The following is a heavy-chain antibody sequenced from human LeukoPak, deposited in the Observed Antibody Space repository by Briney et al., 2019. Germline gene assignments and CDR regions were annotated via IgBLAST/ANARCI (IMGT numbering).Heavy chain of an antibody. Sequence: GGSLRLSCAASGFTFSSYSMNWVRQAPGKGLEWVSSISSSSSYIYYADSAKGRFTISRDNAKNSLYLQMNSLRAEDTAVYYCAREGTADPNWFDAWGQGTLVTVSS. J-gene: IGHJ5*02. CDR2: ISSSSSYI. V-gene: IGHV3-21*06. D-gene: IGHD2-21*02. CDR1: GFTFSSYS. CDR3: AREGTADPNWFDA.